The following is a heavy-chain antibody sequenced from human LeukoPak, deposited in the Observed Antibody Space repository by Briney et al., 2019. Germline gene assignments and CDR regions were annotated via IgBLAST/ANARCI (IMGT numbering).Heavy chain of an antibody. Sequence: ASVKVSCKCCGYSFTDYFIHWVRQTPGEGLEWMGWINSGSGGTNYAQKFQGRVTMTRDTSISTTYMELSRLTSDATAVYFCQRYGGFDYWGQGTLVTVSS. J-gene: IGHJ4*02. CDR2: INSGSGGT. V-gene: IGHV1-2*02. CDR3: QRYGGFDY. CDR1: GYSFTDYF. D-gene: IGHD3-16*01.